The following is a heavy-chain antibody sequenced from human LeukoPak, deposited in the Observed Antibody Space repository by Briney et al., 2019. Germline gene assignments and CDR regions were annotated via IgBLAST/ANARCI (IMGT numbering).Heavy chain of an antibody. D-gene: IGHD1-26*01. CDR3: AKGSNRGATGGFVDY. CDR2: ISGSGGST. Sequence: GGSLRLSCAASGFTFSSSWMHWVRQGPGKGLEWVSAISGSGGSTYYADSVKGRFTISRDNSKNTLYLQMNSLRAEDTAVYYCAKGSNRGATGGFVDYWGQGTLVTVSS. CDR1: GFTFSSSW. V-gene: IGHV3-23*01. J-gene: IGHJ4*02.